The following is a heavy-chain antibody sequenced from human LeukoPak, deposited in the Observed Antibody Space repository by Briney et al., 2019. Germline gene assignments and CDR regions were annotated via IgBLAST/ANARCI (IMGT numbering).Heavy chain of an antibody. V-gene: IGHV3-30*04. Sequence: GGSLRLSCAASGFTFSNYAMHWVRQAPGKGLEWMSVISYDGRNKYFADSVKGRFTLSRDNSKNTLYLQMNSLRAEDTAVYYCARAKYSSSWSDYWGQGTLVTVSS. CDR3: ARAKYSSSWSDY. CDR2: ISYDGRNK. D-gene: IGHD6-13*01. CDR1: GFTFSNYA. J-gene: IGHJ4*02.